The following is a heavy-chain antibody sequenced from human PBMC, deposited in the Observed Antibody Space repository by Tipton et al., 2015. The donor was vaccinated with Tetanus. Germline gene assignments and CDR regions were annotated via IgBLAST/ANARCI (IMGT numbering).Heavy chain of an antibody. Sequence: QLVQSGAELKKPGESLKISCKVSGHNSRSYWVSWVRQMPGKGLEWMGIIYPGDSEATYNPSFQGQVTISADKSISTAYLQWTSLKPSDTAIYFCARLPKHYSASGSTWGQGTQVTVSA. V-gene: IGHV5-51*01. CDR1: GHNSRSYW. CDR2: IYPGDSEA. CDR3: ARLPKHYSASGST. D-gene: IGHD3-10*01. J-gene: IGHJ5*02.